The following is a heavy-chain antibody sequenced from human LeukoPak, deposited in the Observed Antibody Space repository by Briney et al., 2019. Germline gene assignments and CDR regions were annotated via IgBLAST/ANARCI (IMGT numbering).Heavy chain of an antibody. Sequence: ASVKVSCKASGYTFTSYDINWARQATGQGLEWMGWMNPNSGNTGYAQKFQGRVTMTRNTSISTAYMELSSLRSEDTAVYYCARGGGLYCSSTSCYDVGVVYWGQGTLVTVSS. CDR2: MNPNSGNT. CDR3: ARGGGLYCSSTSCYDVGVVY. V-gene: IGHV1-8*01. D-gene: IGHD2-2*01. CDR1: GYTFTSYD. J-gene: IGHJ4*02.